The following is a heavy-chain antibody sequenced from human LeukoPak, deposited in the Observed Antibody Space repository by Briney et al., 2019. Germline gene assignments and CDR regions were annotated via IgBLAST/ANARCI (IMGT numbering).Heavy chain of an antibody. CDR2: INPDSGGT. D-gene: IGHD3-22*01. Sequence: ASVKVSCKPSGYTFTGYYMQWVRQAPGQGLEWMGWINPDSGGTTYAQKFQGRVIMTRDTSISTAYMELSRLRSDDTAVYYCARDPSGDSSGYPFDCWGQGTLVIVSS. V-gene: IGHV1-2*02. J-gene: IGHJ4*02. CDR1: GYTFTGYY. CDR3: ARDPSGDSSGYPFDC.